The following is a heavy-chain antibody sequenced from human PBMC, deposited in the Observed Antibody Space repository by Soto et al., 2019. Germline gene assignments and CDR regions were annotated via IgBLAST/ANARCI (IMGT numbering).Heavy chain of an antibody. CDR3: AKDSSGPIGY. CDR1: GFTFSSYG. J-gene: IGHJ4*02. CDR2: ISYDGSNK. D-gene: IGHD3-22*01. Sequence: QVQLVESGGGVVQPGRSLSLSCAASGFTFSSYGMHWVRQAPGKGLEWVAVISYDGSNKYYADSVKGRFTISRDNSKNTLYLQMNSLRAEDTAVYYCAKDSSGPIGYWGQGTLVTVSS. V-gene: IGHV3-30*18.